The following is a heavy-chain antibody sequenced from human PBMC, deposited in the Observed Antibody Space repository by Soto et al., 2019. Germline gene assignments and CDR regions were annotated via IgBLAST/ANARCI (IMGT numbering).Heavy chain of an antibody. CDR2: ISWDGDTT. Sequence: GGSLRLSCAASGFTFDDCTMHWVRQAPGKGLEWVSLISWDGDTTYYADSVKGRFTISRDNSKNSLYLQMNSLRTEDTALYYCAKGGYSYGYQVDYWGQGTLVTVSS. V-gene: IGHV3-43*01. J-gene: IGHJ4*02. CDR3: AKGGYSYGYQVDY. CDR1: GFTFDDCT. D-gene: IGHD5-18*01.